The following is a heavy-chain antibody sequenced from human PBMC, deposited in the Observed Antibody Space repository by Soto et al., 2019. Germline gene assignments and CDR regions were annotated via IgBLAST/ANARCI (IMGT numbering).Heavy chain of an antibody. D-gene: IGHD3-10*02. V-gene: IGHV4-39*01. CDR1: GGSISSSSYY. CDR3: ASIFGVEQTDY. CDR2: IYYSGST. Sequence: QLQLQESGPGLVKPSETLSLTCTVSGGSISSSSYYWGWIRQPPGKGLEWIGSIYYSGSTYYNPSLKSRVTISVDTSKNQFSLKLSSVTAADTAVYYCASIFGVEQTDYWGQGTLVTVSS. J-gene: IGHJ4*02.